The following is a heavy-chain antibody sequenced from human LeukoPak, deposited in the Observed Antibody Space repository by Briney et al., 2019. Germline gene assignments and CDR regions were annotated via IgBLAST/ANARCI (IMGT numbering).Heavy chain of an antibody. Sequence: SETLSLTCTVSGGSISSGGYYWSWIRQHPGKGLEWIGYIYYSGSTYYNPSLKSRVTISVDTSKNQFSLKLSSVTAADTAVYYCARGLTYSSGNAYFDYWGQGTLVTVSS. D-gene: IGHD6-19*01. J-gene: IGHJ4*02. V-gene: IGHV4-31*03. CDR1: GGSISSGGYY. CDR3: ARGLTYSSGNAYFDY. CDR2: IYYSGST.